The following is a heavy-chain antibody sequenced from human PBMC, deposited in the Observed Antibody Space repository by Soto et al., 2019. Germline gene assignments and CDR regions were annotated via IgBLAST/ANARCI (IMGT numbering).Heavy chain of an antibody. D-gene: IGHD6-19*01. CDR1: GFTFSSYA. Sequence: GGSLRLSCAASGFTFSSYAMSWVRQAPGKGLEWVSAISGSGGSTYYADSVKGRFTITRDNSKNTLYLQMNSLRAEDTAVYYCAKDHRASGWYLKNPYYFDYWGQGTLVTVSS. V-gene: IGHV3-23*01. CDR3: AKDHRASGWYLKNPYYFDY. CDR2: ISGSGGST. J-gene: IGHJ4*02.